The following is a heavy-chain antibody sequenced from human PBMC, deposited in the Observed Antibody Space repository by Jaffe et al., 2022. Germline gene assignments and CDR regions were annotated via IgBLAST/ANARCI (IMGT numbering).Heavy chain of an antibody. CDR3: ARGYITMVRGVTVYYYYYYMDV. Sequence: QVQLQQWGAGLLKPSETLSLTCAVYGGSFSGYYWSWIRQPPGKGLEWIGEINHSGSTNYNPSLKSRVTISVDTSKNQFSLKLSSVTAADTAVYYCARGYITMVRGVTVYYYYYYMDVWGKGTTVTVSS. CDR2: INHSGST. J-gene: IGHJ6*03. D-gene: IGHD3-10*01. CDR1: GGSFSGYY. V-gene: IGHV4-34*01.